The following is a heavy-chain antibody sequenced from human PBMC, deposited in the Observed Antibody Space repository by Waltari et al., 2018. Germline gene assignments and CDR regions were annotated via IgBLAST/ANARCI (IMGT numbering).Heavy chain of an antibody. Sequence: QVQLQESGPPLVEPWETLSLTCTVSGVSVTDYYWSWIRQPAGKGLEFIGRIYTSGSSDYHPSLKSRATVSMDKSKNQFSLQLTSVTAADTAIYYCARGYSDYGGEYFQHWGQGTPVSVSS. CDR1: GVSVTDYY. V-gene: IGHV4-4*07. D-gene: IGHD4-17*01. CDR2: IYTSGSS. J-gene: IGHJ1*01. CDR3: ARGYSDYGGEYFQH.